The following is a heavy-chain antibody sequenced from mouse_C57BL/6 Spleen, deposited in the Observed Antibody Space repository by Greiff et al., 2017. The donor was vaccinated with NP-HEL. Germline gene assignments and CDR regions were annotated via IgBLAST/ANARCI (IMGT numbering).Heavy chain of an antibody. Sequence: QVQLQQSGAELVRPGTSVKVSCKASGYAFANYLIEWVKQRPGQGLEWIGVINPGSGGTNYNEKFKGKATLTADKSSSTAYMQLSSLTSEDSAVYFCARWDRNGYFDYWGQGTTLTVSS. CDR3: ARWDRNGYFDY. CDR2: INPGSGGT. V-gene: IGHV1-54*01. D-gene: IGHD3-3*01. J-gene: IGHJ2*01. CDR1: GYAFANYL.